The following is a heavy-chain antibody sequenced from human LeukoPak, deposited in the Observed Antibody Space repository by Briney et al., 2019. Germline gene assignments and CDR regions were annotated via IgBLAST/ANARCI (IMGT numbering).Heavy chain of an antibody. J-gene: IGHJ4*02. CDR2: MNPNSGNT. CDR1: GYTFTSYD. V-gene: IGHV1-8*01. Sequence: ASVKVSCKASGYTFTSYDINWVRQAPGQGLEWMGWMNPNSGNTGYAQKFQGRVTMTRNTSISTAYMELSSLRSEDTAVYYCARXADYGDHFDYWGQGTLVTVSS. CDR3: ARXADYGDHFDY. D-gene: IGHD4-17*01.